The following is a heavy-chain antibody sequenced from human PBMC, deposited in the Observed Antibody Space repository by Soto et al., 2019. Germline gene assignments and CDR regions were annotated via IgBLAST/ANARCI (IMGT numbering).Heavy chain of an antibody. D-gene: IGHD4-17*01. Sequence: AASVKVSGKASGYTFTGYYMHGVRQAPGQGLEWMGWINPNSGGTNYAQKFQGRVTMTRDTSISTAYMELSRLRSDDTAVYYCARDRNDYGVYFDYWGQGTLVTVSS. CDR3: ARDRNDYGVYFDY. CDR2: INPNSGGT. J-gene: IGHJ4*02. V-gene: IGHV1-2*02. CDR1: GYTFTGYY.